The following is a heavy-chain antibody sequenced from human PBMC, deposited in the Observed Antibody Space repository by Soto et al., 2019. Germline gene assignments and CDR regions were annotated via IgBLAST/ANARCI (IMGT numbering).Heavy chain of an antibody. J-gene: IGHJ6*02. D-gene: IGHD3-3*01. Sequence: QLQLQESGSGLVRPSQTLSLTCAVSGGSIRTSDYSWSWIRQAPGRGLEWIGSIYQSGRSYYTPSLKSRATMSLDKSKNQFSLKITSAVAADTARYYCAREMTIFGVAPGGGVDVWGQGTTVTVSS. CDR2: IYQSGRS. CDR1: GGSIRTSDYS. V-gene: IGHV4-30-2*01. CDR3: AREMTIFGVAPGGGVDV.